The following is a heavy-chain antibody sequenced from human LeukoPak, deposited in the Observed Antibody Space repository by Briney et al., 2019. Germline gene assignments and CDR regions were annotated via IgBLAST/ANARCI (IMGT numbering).Heavy chain of an antibody. V-gene: IGHV3-21*01. Sequence: GGSLRLSCAASGFTFSSYSMNWVRQAPGKGLEWVSSISSSSSYIYYADSVKGRFTISRDNAKNSLYLQMNSLRAEDTAVYYCARDRDIVATIRHYYGMGVWGQGTTVTVSS. CDR1: GFTFSSYS. D-gene: IGHD5-12*01. J-gene: IGHJ6*02. CDR3: ARDRDIVATIRHYYGMGV. CDR2: ISSSSSYI.